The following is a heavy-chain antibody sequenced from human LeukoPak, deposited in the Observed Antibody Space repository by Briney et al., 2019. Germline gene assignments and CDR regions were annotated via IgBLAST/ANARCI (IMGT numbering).Heavy chain of an antibody. CDR1: GGSVSSSTYY. J-gene: IGHJ5*02. CDR2: IYYSGTT. D-gene: IGHD2-15*01. Sequence: SETLSLTCTVSGGSVSSSTYYWGWIRQPPGKGLEWIGSIYYSGTTYYSPSLKSRVTISVHTSKNQFSLKLSSVTAADTAVYYCARQQCNGGSCYSRAIWFDPWGQGTLVTVSS. CDR3: ARQQCNGGSCYSRAIWFDP. V-gene: IGHV4-39*01.